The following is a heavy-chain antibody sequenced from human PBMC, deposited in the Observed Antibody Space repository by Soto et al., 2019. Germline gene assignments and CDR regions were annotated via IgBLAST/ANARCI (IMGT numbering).Heavy chain of an antibody. D-gene: IGHD3-16*02. V-gene: IGHV1-69*01. CDR3: ARHLYDYVWGSYRH. CDR2: IIPVFGTP. J-gene: IGHJ4*02. Sequence: QVQLVQSGAEVQETGSSVKVSCKSSGYIFKNYAVTWLRQAPGQGLGWMGGIIPVFGTPDYSQKFRGRVTITADESTSTVYMELRSLTSEDTAVYYCARHLYDYVWGSYRHWGQGTLVTVSS. CDR1: GYIFKNYA.